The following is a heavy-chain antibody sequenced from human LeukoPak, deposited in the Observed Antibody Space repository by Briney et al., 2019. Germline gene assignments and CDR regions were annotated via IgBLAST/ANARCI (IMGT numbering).Heavy chain of an antibody. D-gene: IGHD6-13*01. CDR2: ISGSYII. CDR3: ARGSRSSWNRYYFDY. CDR1: GFTFSDYY. V-gene: IGHV3-11*04. Sequence: GGSLRLSCAASGFTFSDYYMSWIRQAPAKGLEWVAYISGSYIIYYADSVKGRFTISRDNAKNSLYLQMNSLRAEDTAVYYCARGSRSSWNRYYFDYWGQGTLVTVSS. J-gene: IGHJ4*02.